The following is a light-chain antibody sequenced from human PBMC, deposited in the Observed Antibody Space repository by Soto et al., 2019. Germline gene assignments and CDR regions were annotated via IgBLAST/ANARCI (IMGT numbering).Light chain of an antibody. V-gene: IGKV3-15*01. Sequence: EIVMTQSPGTLSVSPGERATLSCRASQPITSSLAWYQHKPGQAPRLLIFDASTRATDIPVRFSGSGSGTDFTLTISSLQSEDFAVYYCQQYNNWPPWTFAQGTRVEIK. CDR3: QQYNNWPPWT. CDR1: QPITSS. CDR2: DAS. J-gene: IGKJ1*01.